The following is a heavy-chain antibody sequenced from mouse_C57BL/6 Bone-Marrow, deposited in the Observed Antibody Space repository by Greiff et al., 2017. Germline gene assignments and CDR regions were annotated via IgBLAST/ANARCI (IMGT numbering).Heavy chain of an antibody. Sequence: QVQLQQSGAALVRPGASVTLSCKASGYTFTDYEMHWVKQPPLHGLEWIGAIDPETGGTAYNQKFKGKAILTADKSSSTAYMELRSLTSEDSAVYYCTRDGYYYAMDYWGQGTSVTVSS. J-gene: IGHJ4*01. CDR1: GYTFTDYE. CDR2: IDPETGGT. D-gene: IGHD2-3*01. CDR3: TRDGYYYAMDY. V-gene: IGHV1-15*01.